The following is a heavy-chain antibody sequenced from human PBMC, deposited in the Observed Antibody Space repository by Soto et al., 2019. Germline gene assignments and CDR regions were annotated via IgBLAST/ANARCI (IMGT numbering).Heavy chain of an antibody. CDR3: ARYRKTYYYDSSGRNWFDP. CDR2: INHSGST. CDR1: GGSFSGYY. Sequence: XGTLSLTCAVYGGSFSGYYWSWIRQPPGKGLEWIGEINHSGSTNYNPSLKSRVTISVDTSKNQFSLKLSSVAAADTAVYYCARYRKTYYYDSSGRNWFDPWGQGTLVTVSS. V-gene: IGHV4-34*01. D-gene: IGHD3-22*01. J-gene: IGHJ5*02.